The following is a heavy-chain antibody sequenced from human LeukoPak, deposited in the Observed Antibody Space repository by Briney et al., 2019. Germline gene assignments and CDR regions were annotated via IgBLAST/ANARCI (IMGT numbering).Heavy chain of an antibody. Sequence: GGSPRLSCVASGFTFSDYGMHWVRQAPGKGLEWVAVIWNDATEKYYGDSVKGRFTISKDNSRNTLNLQMDSLRVEDTAVYYCARWGSGGLTLDYWGQGTLVTVSS. D-gene: IGHD3-10*01. CDR2: IWNDATEK. J-gene: IGHJ4*02. CDR1: GFTFSDYG. CDR3: ARWGSGGLTLDY. V-gene: IGHV3-33*01.